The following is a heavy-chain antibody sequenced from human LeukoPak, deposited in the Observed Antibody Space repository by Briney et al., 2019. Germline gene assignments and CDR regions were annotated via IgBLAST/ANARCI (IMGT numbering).Heavy chain of an antibody. CDR2: ISYDGSNM. V-gene: IGHV3-30*04. D-gene: IGHD5-18*01. Sequence: LSLTCAASGFTFSSFAMHWVRQAPGKGLEWVAVISYDGSNMYYADSVKGRFTISRDNYINTLYLQMNSLRPEDMATFYCARGRETYNFDYWGQGTLVTVSS. CDR3: ARGRETYNFDY. J-gene: IGHJ4*02. CDR1: GFTFSSFA.